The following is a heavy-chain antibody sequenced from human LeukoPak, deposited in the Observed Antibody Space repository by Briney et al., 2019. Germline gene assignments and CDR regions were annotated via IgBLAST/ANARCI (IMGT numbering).Heavy chain of an antibody. J-gene: IGHJ4*02. CDR2: ISSSGGST. D-gene: IGHD1-20*01. CDR1: GFTFSSYA. CDR3: AKYNWNDPQYFDY. Sequence: PGGSLRLSCAASGFTFSSYAMSWVRQAPGKGLEWVSAISSSGGSTYYADSVKGRFTISRDNSKNTLYLQMNSLRAEDTAVYYCAKYNWNDPQYFDYWGQGTLVTVSS. V-gene: IGHV3-23*01.